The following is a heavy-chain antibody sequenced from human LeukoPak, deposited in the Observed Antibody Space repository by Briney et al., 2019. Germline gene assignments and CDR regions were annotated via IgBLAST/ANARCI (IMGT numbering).Heavy chain of an antibody. CDR1: GYTFTGYY. CDR3: ARDTQQQLVLYYYYGMDV. CDR2: INPNSGGT. V-gene: IGHV1-2*02. J-gene: IGHJ6*02. D-gene: IGHD6-13*01. Sequence: ASVKVSCKASGYTFTGYYMHWVRQAPGQGFEWMGWINPNSGGTNYAQKFQGRVTMTRDTSISTAYMELSRLRSDDTAVYYCARDTQQQLVLYYYYGMDVWGQGTTVTVSS.